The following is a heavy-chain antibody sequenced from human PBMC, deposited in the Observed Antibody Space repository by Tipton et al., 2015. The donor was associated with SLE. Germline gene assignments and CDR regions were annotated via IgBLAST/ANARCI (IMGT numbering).Heavy chain of an antibody. CDR3: ARARYCSSPNCYGSHFEY. D-gene: IGHD2-2*01. CDR2: IYYSGST. Sequence: TLSLTCTVSGGSISSYYWSWIRQPPGKGLEWIGYIYYSGSTNYNPSLKSRVTISVDTSKNQFSLKLSSVTAADTAVYYCARARYCSSPNCYGSHFEYWGQGTLVTVSS. J-gene: IGHJ4*02. V-gene: IGHV4-59*01. CDR1: GGSISSYY.